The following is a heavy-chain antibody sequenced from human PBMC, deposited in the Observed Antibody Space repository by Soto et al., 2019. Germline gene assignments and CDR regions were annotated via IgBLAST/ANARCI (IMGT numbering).Heavy chain of an antibody. CDR2: ISGDSGNT. CDR1: GYTFTSYG. V-gene: IGHV1-3*01. Sequence: ASVKVSCKASGYTFTSYGIYWVRQAPGQRLEWMGWISGDSGNTKYSPKLQDRVTITRDTSASTAYMELSSLRSEDTALYYCARDGVAAGNINFDYWGQGTLVTVSS. D-gene: IGHD6-19*01. J-gene: IGHJ4*03. CDR3: ARDGVAAGNINFDY.